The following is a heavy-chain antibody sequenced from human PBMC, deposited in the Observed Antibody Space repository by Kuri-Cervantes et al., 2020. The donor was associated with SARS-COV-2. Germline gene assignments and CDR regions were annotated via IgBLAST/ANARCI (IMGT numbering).Heavy chain of an antibody. CDR3: ARDTRRRSGNLPFDY. CDR1: GFTFDDYA. D-gene: IGHD3-3*01. CDR2: ISWNSGSI. Sequence: GGSLRLSCAASGFTFDDYAMHWVRQAPGKGLEWVSGISWNSGSIGYADSVKGRFTISRDNAKNSLYLQMNSLRAEDTALYYCARDTRRRSGNLPFDYWGRGTLVTVSS. J-gene: IGHJ4*02. V-gene: IGHV3-9*01.